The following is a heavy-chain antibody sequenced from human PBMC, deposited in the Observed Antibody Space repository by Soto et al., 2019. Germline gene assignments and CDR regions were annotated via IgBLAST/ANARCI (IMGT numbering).Heavy chain of an antibody. CDR3: ARVAVLDTAMDEGYGMDV. D-gene: IGHD5-18*01. CDR1: GGSISSGGYY. V-gene: IGHV4-31*03. CDR2: IYYSGST. J-gene: IGHJ6*02. Sequence: SETLSLTCTVSGGSISSGGYYWSWIRQHPGKGLEWIGYIYYSGSTYYNPSLKSRVTISVDTSKNQFSLKLSSVTAADTAVYYCARVAVLDTAMDEGYGMDVWGQGTTVTVSS.